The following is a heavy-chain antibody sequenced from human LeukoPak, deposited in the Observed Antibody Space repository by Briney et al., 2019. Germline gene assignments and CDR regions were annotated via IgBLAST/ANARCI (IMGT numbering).Heavy chain of an antibody. CDR1: GFTFSSYA. D-gene: IGHD5-18*01. CDR2: ISGSGGNT. CDR3: AKDFTQAMVAAFDI. J-gene: IGHJ3*02. Sequence: GGSLRLSCAASGFTFSSYAMSWVRQAPGKGLEWVSSISGSGGNTDYADSVKGRFTISRDNSKNTLYLQMNSLRAEDTAIYYCAKDFTQAMVAAFDIWGQGTMVTVSS. V-gene: IGHV3-23*01.